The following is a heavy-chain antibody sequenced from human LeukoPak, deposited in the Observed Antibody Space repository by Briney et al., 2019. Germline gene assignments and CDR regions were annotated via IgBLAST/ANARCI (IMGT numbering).Heavy chain of an antibody. D-gene: IGHD4-17*01. CDR2: INHSGST. CDR1: GGSSSGYY. V-gene: IGHV4-34*01. Sequence: PSETLSLTCVLYGGSSSGYYWSWIRQPPGKGLEWIGEINHSGSTNYNPSLKSRVTISVDTSKNQFSLKLSSVTAADTAMYYCARDQGTTGNDCWGQGTLVTVFS. J-gene: IGHJ4*02. CDR3: ARDQGTTGNDC.